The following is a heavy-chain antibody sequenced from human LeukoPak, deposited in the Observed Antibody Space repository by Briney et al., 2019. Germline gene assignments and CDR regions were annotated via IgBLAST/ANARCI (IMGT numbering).Heavy chain of an antibody. CDR1: GGSFIDHY. Sequence: ETLSLTCAVDGGSFIDHYWSWIRLPPGKGLEWIGVINHSVSTNYNPSFKSRVTISVDASKNQFSLKLSSVTAADTAVYYCARGRGYIYGSNDAFDIWGQGTMVTLSS. CDR2: INHSVST. CDR3: ARGRGYIYGSNDAFDI. J-gene: IGHJ3*02. V-gene: IGHV4-34*01. D-gene: IGHD5-18*01.